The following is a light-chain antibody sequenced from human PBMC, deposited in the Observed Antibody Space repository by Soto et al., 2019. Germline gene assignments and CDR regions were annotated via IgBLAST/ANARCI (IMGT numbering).Light chain of an antibody. Sequence: DIQLTQSPSSLSACVGDRVTLTCRASQSISSYLNWYQQKPGKAPKLLIYDASSLQSGVPSRYSGSGSGTDFTLTITSLQPEDFATYYCQQNYDTPQTVGQGTKVDSK. V-gene: IGKV1-39*01. CDR2: DAS. CDR3: QQNYDTPQT. J-gene: IGKJ1*01. CDR1: QSISSY.